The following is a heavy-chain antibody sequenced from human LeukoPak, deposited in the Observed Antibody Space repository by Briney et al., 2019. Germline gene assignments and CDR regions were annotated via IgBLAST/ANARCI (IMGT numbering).Heavy chain of an antibody. CDR2: INPNSGGT. CDR1: GYTFTGYC. CDR3: ARAAKWELLRNFDY. V-gene: IGHV1-2*02. J-gene: IGHJ4*02. D-gene: IGHD1-26*01. Sequence: GASVKVSCKASGYTFTGYCMHWVRQAPGQGLEWMGWINPNSGGTNYAQKFQGRVTMTRDTSISTAYMELSRLRSDDTAVYYCARAAKWELLRNFDYWGQGTLVTVSS.